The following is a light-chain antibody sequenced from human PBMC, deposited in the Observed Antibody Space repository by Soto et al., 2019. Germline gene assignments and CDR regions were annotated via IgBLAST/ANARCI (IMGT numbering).Light chain of an antibody. Sequence: GDTVTITCRASRSISNWVAWYQQKPGKAPKLLISDASDLERGVPSRFSGTGSGTEFTLTISSLQPDDFATYYCQQYDSYPWTFGQGTKVDIK. CDR3: QQYDSYPWT. J-gene: IGKJ1*01. CDR2: DAS. V-gene: IGKV1-5*01. CDR1: RSISNW.